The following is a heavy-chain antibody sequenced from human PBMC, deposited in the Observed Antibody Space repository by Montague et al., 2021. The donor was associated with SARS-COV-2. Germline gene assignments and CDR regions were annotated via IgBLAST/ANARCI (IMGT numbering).Heavy chain of an antibody. CDR3: ARAQNICFIANCVNYFDL. Sequence: SETLSLTCSVSGRSTSNDSWTWIRKSPVKGLQWIGYIFYTGSTKFNPSLKSRVSMSLDTSKNHFSLRLSAVTAADTARYYCARAQNICFIANCVNYFDLWGLGALVTVSS. CDR1: GRSTSNDS. J-gene: IGHJ4*02. V-gene: IGHV4-59*01. D-gene: IGHD2-15*01. CDR2: IFYTGST.